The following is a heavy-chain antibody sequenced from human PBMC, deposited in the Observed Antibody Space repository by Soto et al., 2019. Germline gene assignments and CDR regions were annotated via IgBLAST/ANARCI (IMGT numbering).Heavy chain of an antibody. D-gene: IGHD3-22*01. V-gene: IGHV3-48*02. CDR2: ISSSSSTI. Sequence: GGSLRLSCAASGFTYSSYSMNWVRQAQEKGLDCVSYISSSSSTIYYADSVKGRFTISRDNAKNSLYLKMNSLRDEDTAVYYCSIYPDYYDSSGYYPEYFQHRGQGTLITVSS. CDR3: SIYPDYYDSSGYYPEYFQH. J-gene: IGHJ1*01. CDR1: GFTYSSYS.